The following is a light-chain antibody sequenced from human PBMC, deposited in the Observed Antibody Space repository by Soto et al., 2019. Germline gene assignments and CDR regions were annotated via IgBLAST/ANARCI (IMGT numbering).Light chain of an antibody. CDR3: QQSYTAPFT. CDR2: SAS. J-gene: IGKJ3*01. CDR1: QSIGTS. Sequence: DFQMTQSPSSLSASVGDRVSITCRASQSIGTSLNWYQQKPGKAPKLLIYSASTLQGGGPSRFSCSGSGTDFTLTISSLQPEDFATYYCQQSYTAPFTFGHGTKVDVK. V-gene: IGKV1-39*01.